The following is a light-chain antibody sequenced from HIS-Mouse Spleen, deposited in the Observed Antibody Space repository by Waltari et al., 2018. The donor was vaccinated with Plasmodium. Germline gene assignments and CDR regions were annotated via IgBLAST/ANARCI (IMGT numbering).Light chain of an antibody. CDR1: ALPKKY. CDR3: YSTERSSNHRV. CDR2: EDS. V-gene: IGLV3-10*01. J-gene: IGLJ3*02. Sequence: SYDLTQPPLVSVSPGQTARITCSGDALPKKYASWYQQKSGQAPVLVIYEDSKRPSGIPERFSVSISGKMATLTISVAQVEDEADYSCYSTERSSNHRVFGGGTKLTVL.